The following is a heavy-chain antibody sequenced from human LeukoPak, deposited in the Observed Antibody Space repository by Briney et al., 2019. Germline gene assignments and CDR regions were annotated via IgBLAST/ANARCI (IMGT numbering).Heavy chain of an antibody. Sequence: ASVKVSCKASGYTFTSYGISWVRQAPGQGLEWMGWISAYNGNTNYAQKLQGRVTMTTDTSTSTAYMELSRLRSDDTAVYYCARAPYYYGGGGLYFDYWGQGTLVTVSS. CDR3: ARAPYYYGGGGLYFDY. CDR2: ISAYNGNT. V-gene: IGHV1-18*01. CDR1: GYTFTSYG. D-gene: IGHD4-23*01. J-gene: IGHJ4*02.